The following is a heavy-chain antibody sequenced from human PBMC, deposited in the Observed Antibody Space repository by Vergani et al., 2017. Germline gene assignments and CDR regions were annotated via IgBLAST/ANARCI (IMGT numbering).Heavy chain of an antibody. V-gene: IGHV3-23*01. Sequence: EVQLLESVGNLVQPGGSLRLSCAASGFTFTNFAMTGVRQAPGEGLEWVSGISGSGGFTYYADSVKGRFTISRDNSKNTMFQQMNNLRAEDTAVYYCAKDNVPGYYDSSGYCDYWGQGTLVTVSS. CDR3: AKDNVPGYYDSSGYCDY. J-gene: IGHJ4*02. CDR2: ISGSGGFT. D-gene: IGHD3-22*01. CDR1: GFTFTNFA.